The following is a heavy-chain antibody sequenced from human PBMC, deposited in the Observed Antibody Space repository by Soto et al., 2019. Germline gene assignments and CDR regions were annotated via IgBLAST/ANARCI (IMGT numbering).Heavy chain of an antibody. D-gene: IGHD6-13*01. Sequence: QITLKESGPTLVKPTQTLTLTCTFSGFSLSTSGVGVGWIRQPPGKALEGLAIIYWDDDKRYSPSLKSRPTITKDTSKNQVVLTMTNMDPVDTATYYCAHSGLAAADFGAFDIWGQGTMVTVSS. CDR2: IYWDDDK. CDR3: AHSGLAAADFGAFDI. V-gene: IGHV2-5*02. CDR1: GFSLSTSGVG. J-gene: IGHJ3*02.